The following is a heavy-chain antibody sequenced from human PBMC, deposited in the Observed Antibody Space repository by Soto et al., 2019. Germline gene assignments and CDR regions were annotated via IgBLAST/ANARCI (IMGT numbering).Heavy chain of an antibody. CDR1: GFTFSSYG. CDR2: ISYDGSNK. D-gene: IGHD3-3*01. CDR3: AKDHSELRFLEWRPSYYYYGMDV. Sequence: SGFTFSSYGMHWVRQAPGKGLEWVAVISYDGSNKYYADSVKGRFTISRDNSKNTLYLQMNSLRAEDTAVYYCAKDHSELRFLEWRPSYYYYGMDVWGQGTTVTVS. J-gene: IGHJ6*02. V-gene: IGHV3-30*18.